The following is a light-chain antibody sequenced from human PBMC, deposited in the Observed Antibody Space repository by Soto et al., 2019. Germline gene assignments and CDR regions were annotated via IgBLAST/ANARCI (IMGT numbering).Light chain of an antibody. CDR2: AAS. J-gene: IGKJ5*01. V-gene: IGKV1-9*01. CDR3: QQLFDSPIT. CDR1: QGISSY. Sequence: IQLTQSPSSLSASVGDRVTITCRASQGISSYLAWYQQKPGKAPKVLIYAASTLQSGVPSRFSGSGSGTYFTLTITSLQPEDFATYYCQQLFDSPITFGQGTRLEIK.